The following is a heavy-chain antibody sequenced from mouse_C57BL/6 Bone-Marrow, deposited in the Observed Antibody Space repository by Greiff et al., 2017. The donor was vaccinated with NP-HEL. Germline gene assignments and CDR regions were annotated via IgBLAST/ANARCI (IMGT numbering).Heavy chain of an antibody. Sequence: VQLQQSGPELVKPGASVKLSCKASGYTFTSYDINWVKQRPGPGLEWIGWIYPRDGSTKYNEKFKGKATLTVDTSSSTAYMELHSLTSEDSAVYFCARERWFPNWYFDVWGTGTTVTVSS. CDR2: IYPRDGST. J-gene: IGHJ1*03. V-gene: IGHV1-85*01. D-gene: IGHD2-3*01. CDR1: GYTFTSYD. CDR3: ARERWFPNWYFDV.